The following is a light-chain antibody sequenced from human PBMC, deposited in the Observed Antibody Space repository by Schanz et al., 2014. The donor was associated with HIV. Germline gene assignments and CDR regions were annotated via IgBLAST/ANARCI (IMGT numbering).Light chain of an antibody. V-gene: IGLV2-8*01. CDR3: SSFAGRRNLL. J-gene: IGLJ3*02. CDR2: DVS. CDR1: NSDISTYNY. Sequence: QSALTQPPSASGSPGQSITISCTGLNSDISTYNYVSWYQQNPGKAPKLIIYDVSDRPLGVSNRFSGSKSGNTASLTISGLQADDEADYYCSSFAGRRNLLFGGGTKVTVL.